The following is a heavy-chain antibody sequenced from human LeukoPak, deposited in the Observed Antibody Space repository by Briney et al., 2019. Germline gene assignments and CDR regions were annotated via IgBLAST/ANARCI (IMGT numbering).Heavy chain of an antibody. CDR2: IYYSGST. D-gene: IGHD6-19*01. V-gene: IGHV4-39*01. J-gene: IGHJ4*02. Sequence: SETLSLTCTVSGGSIRSSSYYWGWIRQPPGKGLEWIGSIYYSGSTYYNASLKSRGTISVDTSKNQFSLKLNSATAADTAVYFCARQVVAVAGTGYFDYWGQGTLVTVSS. CDR1: GGSIRSSSYY. CDR3: ARQVVAVAGTGYFDY.